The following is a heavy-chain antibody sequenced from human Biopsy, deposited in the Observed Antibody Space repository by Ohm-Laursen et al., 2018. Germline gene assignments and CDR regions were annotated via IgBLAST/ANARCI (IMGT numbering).Heavy chain of an antibody. J-gene: IGHJ1*01. V-gene: IGHV1-69*06. CDR2: IIGMFGTA. CDR1: GGPFSSYA. CDR3: ATKLTGYFHH. Sequence: GASVKVSCKASGGPFSSYAVTWVRQAPGQGLEWMGGIIGMFGTADYAQKFQDRVTVAADTSTSTATMELRSLRSDDTAVYYCATKLTGYFHHWGQGTLVIVSS. D-gene: IGHD3-9*01.